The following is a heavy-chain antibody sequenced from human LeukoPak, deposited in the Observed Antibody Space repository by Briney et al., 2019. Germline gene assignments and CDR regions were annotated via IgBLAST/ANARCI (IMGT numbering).Heavy chain of an antibody. CDR1: GGSISSYY. D-gene: IGHD5-24*01. J-gene: IGHJ4*02. CDR2: IYYSGST. CDR3: ARDLGDGYNNH. V-gene: IGHV4-59*01. Sequence: ASETLSLTCTVSGGSISSYYWSWIRQPPGKGLEWIGYIYYSGSTNYNPSLKSRVTISVDTSKNQFSLKLSSVTAADTAVYYCARDLGDGYNNHWGQGTLVTVSS.